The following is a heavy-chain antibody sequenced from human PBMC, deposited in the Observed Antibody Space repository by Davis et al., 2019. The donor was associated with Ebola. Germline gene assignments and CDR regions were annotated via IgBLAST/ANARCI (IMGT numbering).Heavy chain of an antibody. Sequence: GESLKISCTASVITFSSYAMTWVRQAPGKRLEWVSAISGGGGSTYYADSVKGRFTISRDNSKNTLYLQMNSLRAEDTAVYYCAKRMSSSGWYFWGQGTLVTVSS. CDR1: VITFSSYA. D-gene: IGHD6-19*01. V-gene: IGHV3-23*01. CDR2: ISGGGGST. J-gene: IGHJ4*02. CDR3: AKRMSSSGWYF.